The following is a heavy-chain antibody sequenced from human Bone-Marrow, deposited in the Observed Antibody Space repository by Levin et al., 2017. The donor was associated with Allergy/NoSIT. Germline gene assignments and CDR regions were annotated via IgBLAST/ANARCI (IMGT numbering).Heavy chain of an antibody. J-gene: IGHJ4*02. CDR1: GGSISSSSYY. CDR2: IYYSGST. CDR3: ARAGSNCGVDCYPRFDQ. D-gene: IGHD2-21*02. Sequence: SETLSLTCTVAGGSISSSSYYWGWIRQPPGKGLEWIGSIYYSGSTHYNPSLKSRVSMSSDTSKNELSLEVRSVTAADTAVYYCARAGSNCGVDCYPRFDQWGQGTLVSVSS. V-gene: IGHV4-39*01.